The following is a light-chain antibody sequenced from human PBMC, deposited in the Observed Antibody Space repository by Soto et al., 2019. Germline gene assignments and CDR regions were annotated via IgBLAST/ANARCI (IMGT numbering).Light chain of an antibody. CDR3: AAWDDSLSGYV. J-gene: IGLJ1*01. Sequence: QSVLTQSPSASATPGQRVTISCSGGNSNIGRNSVNWYQQLPGTAPKLLMYSDNQRPSGVPDRFSGSKSGTSASLAISGLQSEDEADYYCAAWDDSLSGYVFGTGTQLTVL. V-gene: IGLV1-44*01. CDR2: SDN. CDR1: NSNIGRNS.